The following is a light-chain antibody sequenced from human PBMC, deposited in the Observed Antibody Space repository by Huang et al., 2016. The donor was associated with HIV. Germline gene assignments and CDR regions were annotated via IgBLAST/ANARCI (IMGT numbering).Light chain of an antibody. CDR3: QQYNAYWT. CDR2: KAS. J-gene: IGKJ1*01. Sequence: DIQITQSPSTLSASVGDRVTLTCRASQGISTWLAWYQQKPGKAPKLLIYKASILESGVPARFSVSGSGTEFTRTISSLQPDDFATYYCQQYNAYWTFGQGTKVEVK. V-gene: IGKV1-5*03. CDR1: QGISTW.